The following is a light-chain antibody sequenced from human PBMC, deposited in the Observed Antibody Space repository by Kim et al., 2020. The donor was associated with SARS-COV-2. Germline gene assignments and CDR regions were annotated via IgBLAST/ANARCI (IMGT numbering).Light chain of an antibody. V-gene: IGLV3-1*01. CDR3: QTWDSSTVV. CDR2: EDD. CDR1: EEKF. J-gene: IGLJ3*02. Sequence: EEKFVSGFQQKPGRSPVLVVYEDDKRPSGIPERISGSTSGNTATLTISGTQAMDEADYYCQTWDSSTVVFGGGTQLTVL.